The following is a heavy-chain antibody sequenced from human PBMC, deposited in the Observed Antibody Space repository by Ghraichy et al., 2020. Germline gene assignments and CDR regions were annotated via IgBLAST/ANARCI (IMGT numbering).Heavy chain of an antibody. CDR3: ARRVAGKGNWYFDL. J-gene: IGHJ2*01. CDR2: IYYSGST. D-gene: IGHD6-19*01. V-gene: IGHV4-59*08. Sequence: SQTLSLTCTVSGGSISSYYWSWIRQPPGKGLEWIGYIYYSGSTNYNPSLKSRVTISADTSKNQFSLKLSSVTAADTAVYYCARRVAGKGNWYFDLWGRGTLVTVSS. CDR1: GGSISSYY.